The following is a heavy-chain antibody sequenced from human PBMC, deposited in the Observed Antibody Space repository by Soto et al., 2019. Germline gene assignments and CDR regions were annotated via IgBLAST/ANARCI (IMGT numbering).Heavy chain of an antibody. J-gene: IGHJ6*02. D-gene: IGHD1-7*01. CDR1: GGSITSITNHY. V-gene: IGHV4-59*08. CDR2: ISYSGHT. Sequence: QVRLQESGPGLVKPSETLSLTCTVSGGSITSITNHYCSWIRQPPGKGLEWIGYISYSGHTSYNPSLKSRVTLXXXTXXNQVSLNLASVTAADTAVYYCATQGFGTLHGLVDVWGQGTTVTVSS. CDR3: ATQGFGTLHGLVDV.